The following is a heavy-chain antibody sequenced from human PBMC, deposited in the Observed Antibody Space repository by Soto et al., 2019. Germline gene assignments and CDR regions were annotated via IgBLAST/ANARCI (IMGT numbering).Heavy chain of an antibody. CDR3: ARDTQQDSNGYYLEWFDP. V-gene: IGHV1-18*01. CDR1: GYTFYRYG. J-gene: IGHJ5*02. CDR2: INPSNDNT. Sequence: SVKVSCKASGYTFYRYGITWVRQAPGQGLEWMGWINPSNDNTNYAQKFRGRVTMTTDASTSTAHMELRSLKSDDTAVYYCARDTQQDSNGYYLEWFDPWGQGTLVTVSS. D-gene: IGHD3-22*01.